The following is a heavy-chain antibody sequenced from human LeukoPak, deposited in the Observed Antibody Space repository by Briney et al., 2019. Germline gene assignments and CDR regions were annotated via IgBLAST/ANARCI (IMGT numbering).Heavy chain of an antibody. CDR1: GFTVSSNY. Sequence: GGSLRLSCAASGFTVSSNYMNWVRQAPGKGLEWVSAISGSGGSTYYADSVKGRFTISRDNSKNTLYLQMNSLRAEDTAVYYCAKDLFYYDFWSGYYPTLFDYWGQGTLVTVSS. D-gene: IGHD3-3*01. CDR3: AKDLFYYDFWSGYYPTLFDY. J-gene: IGHJ4*02. V-gene: IGHV3-23*01. CDR2: ISGSGGST.